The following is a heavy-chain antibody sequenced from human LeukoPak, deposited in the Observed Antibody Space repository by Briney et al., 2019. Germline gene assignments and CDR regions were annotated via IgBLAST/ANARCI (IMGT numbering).Heavy chain of an antibody. Sequence: SQTLSLTCTVSGGSISSGSYYWSWIRQPAGKGLEWIGYIYYSGTTNYNPSLKSRVTISLDKSRNQFSLNLNSVSAADTAVYCARSYFGSGTFNGFDYWGQGTLVTVSS. CDR2: IYYSGTT. D-gene: IGHD3-10*01. CDR1: GGSISSGSYY. CDR3: ARSYFGSGTFNGFDY. J-gene: IGHJ4*02. V-gene: IGHV4-61*09.